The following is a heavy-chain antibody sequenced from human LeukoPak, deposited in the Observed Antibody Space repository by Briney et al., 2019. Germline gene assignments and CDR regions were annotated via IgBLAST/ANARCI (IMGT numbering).Heavy chain of an antibody. V-gene: IGHV3-30*02. CDR2: IRYDGSVK. Sequence: GGSLRLSCAASGFTFCNYGMHWVRQAPGKGLEWVAFIRYDGSVKDYADSVKGRFTISRDNSNNTLYLQMKSLRAEDTAVYYCAKDRLMYGSGSYPLDYWGQGTQVTVSS. CDR3: AKDRLMYGSGSYPLDY. J-gene: IGHJ4*02. CDR1: GFTFCNYG. D-gene: IGHD3-10*01.